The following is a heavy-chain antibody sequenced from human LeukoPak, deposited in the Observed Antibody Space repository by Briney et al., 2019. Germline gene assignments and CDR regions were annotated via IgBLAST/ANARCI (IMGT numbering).Heavy chain of an antibody. J-gene: IGHJ4*02. CDR2: THHSGST. D-gene: IGHD5-18*01. CDR3: ARSSGHSYGDFDY. V-gene: IGHV4-59*01. Sequence: PSETLSPTCSVSGVSITSNYWSWLRQPPGKGLEWIGYTHHSGSTSYNPSLKSRVTISLDTSNNQFSLKLGSVTATDTAVYYCARSSGHSYGDFDYWGQGTLVTVSS. CDR1: GVSITSNY.